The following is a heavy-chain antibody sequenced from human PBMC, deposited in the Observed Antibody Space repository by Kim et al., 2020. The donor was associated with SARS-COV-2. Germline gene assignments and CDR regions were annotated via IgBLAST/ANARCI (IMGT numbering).Heavy chain of an antibody. CDR2: IGTAGDT. Sequence: GGSLRLSCAASGFTFSSYDMHWVRQATGKGLEWVSAIGTAGDTYYPGSVKGRFTISRENAKNSLYLQMNSLRAGDTAVYYCARGRWEYCTNGVCFHYFDYWGQGTLVTVSS. D-gene: IGHD2-8*01. V-gene: IGHV3-13*04. CDR1: GFTFSSYD. CDR3: ARGRWEYCTNGVCFHYFDY. J-gene: IGHJ4*02.